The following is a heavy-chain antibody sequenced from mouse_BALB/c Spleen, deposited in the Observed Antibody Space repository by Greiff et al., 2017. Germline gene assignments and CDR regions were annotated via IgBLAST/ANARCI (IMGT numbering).Heavy chain of an antibody. CDR2: INPSTGYT. J-gene: IGHJ3*01. Sequence: QLQQSGAELAKPGASVKMSCKASGYTFTSYWMHWVKQRPGQGLEWIGYINPSTGYTEYNQKFKDKATLTADKSSSTAYMQLSSLTSEDSAVYYCARRGVTGAWFAYWGQGTLVTVSA. CDR1: GYTFTSYW. V-gene: IGHV1-7*01. CDR3: ARRGVTGAWFAY. D-gene: IGHD2-2*01.